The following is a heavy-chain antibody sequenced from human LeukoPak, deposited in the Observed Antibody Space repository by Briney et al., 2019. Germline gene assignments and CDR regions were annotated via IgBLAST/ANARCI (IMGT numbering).Heavy chain of an antibody. CDR2: ISGSGGST. J-gene: IGHJ6*02. Sequence: GASLRLSCAASGFTFSSYAMSWVRQAPGKGLEWVSAISGSGGSTYYADSVKGRFNISRDNSKNTLYLQMNSLRAEDTAVYYCAFPYDFWSGYLDYYGMDVWGQGNTVTVSS. CDR3: AFPYDFWSGYLDYYGMDV. CDR1: GFTFSSYA. V-gene: IGHV3-23*01. D-gene: IGHD3-3*01.